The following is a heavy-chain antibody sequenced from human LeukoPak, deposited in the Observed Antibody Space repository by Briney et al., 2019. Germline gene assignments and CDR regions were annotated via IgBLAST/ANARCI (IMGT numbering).Heavy chain of an antibody. D-gene: IGHD1-26*01. CDR3: ARYLSGSYPGY. CDR1: GYTFTSYY. Sequence: GASVKVSCKASGYTFTSYYMHWVRQAPGQGLEWMGIINPSGGSTSYAQKFQGRVTMTTGTSTSTAYMELRSLRSDDTAVYYCARYLSGSYPGYWGQGTLVTVSS. J-gene: IGHJ4*02. CDR2: INPSGGST. V-gene: IGHV1-46*01.